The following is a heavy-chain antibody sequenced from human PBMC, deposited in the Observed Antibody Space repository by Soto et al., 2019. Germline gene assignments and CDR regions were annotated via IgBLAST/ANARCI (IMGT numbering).Heavy chain of an antibody. CDR2: MYYSGST. CDR1: GGYISSSNYH. CDR3: ARAPEYCSSTTCNWLDP. D-gene: IGHD2-2*01. Sequence: SETLSLTCTVSGGYISSSNYHWGWIRQPPGKGLEWIGSMYYSGSTYYNPSLKSRVTISVDTSKNQFSLKLSSVTAADTAVYYCARAPEYCSSTTCNWLDPWGQGALVTVS. J-gene: IGHJ5*02. V-gene: IGHV4-39*07.